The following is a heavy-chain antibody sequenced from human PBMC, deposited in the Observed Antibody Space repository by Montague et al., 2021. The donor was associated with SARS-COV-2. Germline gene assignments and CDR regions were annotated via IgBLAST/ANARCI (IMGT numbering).Heavy chain of an antibody. CDR3: AHRTIRDASGSYGY. J-gene: IGHJ4*02. Sequence: PALVKPTQTLTLTCTFSGFPLNTNGVGVGWIRQPPGKALEWLALIYWDDDKRYSPSLKSRLTITKDTSKNQVVLTMTNMDPVDTATYYCAHRTIRDASGSYGYWGQGTLVTVSS. D-gene: IGHD3-10*01. CDR2: IYWDDDK. V-gene: IGHV2-5*02. CDR1: GFPLNTNGVG.